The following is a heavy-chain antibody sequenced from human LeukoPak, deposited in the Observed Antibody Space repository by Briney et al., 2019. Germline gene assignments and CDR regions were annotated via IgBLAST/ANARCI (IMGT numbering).Heavy chain of an antibody. V-gene: IGHV3-33*06. J-gene: IGHJ4*02. D-gene: IGHD6-6*01. CDR1: GFPFSSYG. Sequence: PGGSLRLSCAASGFPFSSYGMHWVRQAPGKGLEWVTVIWYDGSSEYYADSVKGRFTISRDNSKNTLYLQMNSLRAEDTAVYYCAKRSSPGLFDYWGQGTLVTVSS. CDR2: IWYDGSSE. CDR3: AKRSSPGLFDY.